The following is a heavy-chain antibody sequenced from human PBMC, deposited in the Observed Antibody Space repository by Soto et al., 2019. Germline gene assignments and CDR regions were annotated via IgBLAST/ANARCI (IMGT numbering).Heavy chain of an antibody. Sequence: EVQLLESGGGLVQPGGSLRLSCAASGFTFNSYAMSWVRQAPGKRLDWVSITSGGGGTTYYAYSVKGRFAISRDNSKNTLYLEMNSLRAEATAVYFCAKRYHTTTSCFDYWGQGTLVTVSS. V-gene: IGHV3-23*01. D-gene: IGHD2-2*01. CDR3: AKRYHTTTSCFDY. CDR1: GFTFNSYA. CDR2: TSGGGGTT. J-gene: IGHJ4*02.